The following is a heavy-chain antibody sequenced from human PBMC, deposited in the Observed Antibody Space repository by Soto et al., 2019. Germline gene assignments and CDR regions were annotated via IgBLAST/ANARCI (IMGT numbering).Heavy chain of an antibody. CDR3: ARLGVVPAATYYYGMDV. V-gene: IGHV1-69*13. D-gene: IGHD2-2*01. J-gene: IGHJ6*02. Sequence: SVKVSCKASGGTFSSYAISWVRQAPGQGLEWMGGIIPIFGTANYAQKFQGRVTITADESTSTAYMELSSLRSEDTAVYYCARLGVVPAATYYYGMDVWGQGTTVTVSS. CDR1: GGTFSSYA. CDR2: IIPIFGTA.